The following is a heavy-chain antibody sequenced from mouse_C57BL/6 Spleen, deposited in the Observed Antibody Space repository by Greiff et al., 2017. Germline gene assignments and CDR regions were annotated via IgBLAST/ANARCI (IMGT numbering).Heavy chain of an antibody. J-gene: IGHJ4*01. CDR2: ISSGGSYT. V-gene: IGHV5-6*02. CDR1: GFTFSSYG. D-gene: IGHD1-1*01. CDR3: ARRGITHYYAMDY. Sequence: EVKLEESGGDLVKPGGSLKLSCAASGFTFSSYGMSWVRQTTDKRLEWVATISSGGSYTYYPDSVKGRFTISRDNAKNTLYLQVSSLYSEDTAMYYCARRGITHYYAMDYWGQGTSVTVSS.